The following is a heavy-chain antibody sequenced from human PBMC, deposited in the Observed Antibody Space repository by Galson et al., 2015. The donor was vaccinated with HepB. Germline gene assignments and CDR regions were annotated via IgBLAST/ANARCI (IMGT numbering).Heavy chain of an antibody. V-gene: IGHV6-1*01. D-gene: IGHD6-13*01. Sequence: CAISGDSVSSHSAAWNWIRQSPSRGLEWLGRTYYRSKWYNDYAVSVKSRITINPDTSKNQFSLQLSSVTPEDTAMYYCARKRAEAGTYDYWGQGTLVTVSS. CDR3: ARKRAEAGTYDY. CDR2: TYYRSKWYN. J-gene: IGHJ4*02. CDR1: GDSVSSHSAA.